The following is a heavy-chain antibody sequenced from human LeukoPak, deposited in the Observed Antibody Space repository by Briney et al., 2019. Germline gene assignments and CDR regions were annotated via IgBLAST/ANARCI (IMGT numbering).Heavy chain of an antibody. J-gene: IGHJ3*02. V-gene: IGHV1-46*03. D-gene: IGHD6-19*01. CDR1: GYTFTSYY. CDR3: ARDQGAVALAWDAFDI. Sequence: GASVKVSCKASGYTFTSYYMHWVRQAPGQGLEWMGIINPSGGSTSYAQKFQGRVTMTRGTSTSTVYMELSSLRSEDTAVYYCARDQGAVALAWDAFDIWGQGTMVTVSS. CDR2: INPSGGST.